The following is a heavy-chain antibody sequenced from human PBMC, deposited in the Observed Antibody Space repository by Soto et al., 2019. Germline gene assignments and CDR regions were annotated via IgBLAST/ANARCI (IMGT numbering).Heavy chain of an antibody. CDR2: ISYGGST. Sequence: SETLSLTCTVSGGSVSSNNYYWSWMRQPPAKGLEWIGYISYGGSTNYNPSLKSRVTISVDTSKNQISLKLTSVTAADTAVYYCARDSCSGGSCYSDYWGQGTLVTVSS. D-gene: IGHD2-15*01. CDR1: GGSVSSNNYY. V-gene: IGHV4-61*01. CDR3: ARDSCSGGSCYSDY. J-gene: IGHJ4*02.